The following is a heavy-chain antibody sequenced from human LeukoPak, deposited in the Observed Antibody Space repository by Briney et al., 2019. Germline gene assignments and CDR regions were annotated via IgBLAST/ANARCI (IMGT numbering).Heavy chain of an antibody. CDR1: GFTFSSYG. CDR2: ISYDGSNK. V-gene: IGHV3-30*03. Sequence: GRSLRLSCAASGFTFSSYGMHWVRQAPGKGLEWVAVISYDGSNKYYADSVKGRFTISRDNSENTLYLQMNSLRAEDTAVYYCASGPGGYYDSSGYYFRRAFDIWGQGTMVTVSS. J-gene: IGHJ3*02. CDR3: ASGPGGYYDSSGYYFRRAFDI. D-gene: IGHD3-22*01.